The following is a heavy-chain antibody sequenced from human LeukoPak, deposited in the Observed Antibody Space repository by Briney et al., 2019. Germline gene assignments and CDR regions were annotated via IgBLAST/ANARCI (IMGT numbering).Heavy chain of an antibody. J-gene: IGHJ6*02. CDR1: GFSSSFYA. V-gene: IGHV3-23*01. D-gene: IGHD3-10*01. CDR3: AKMDGSGSYYTPYYYYYGMDV. CDR2: ISGSGGST. Sequence: PGGSLRLSCAASGFSSSFYAMTWVRQAPGKGLEWVSAISGSGGSTYYADSVKGRFTISRDNSKNTLYLQMNSLRAEDTAVYYCAKMDGSGSYYTPYYYYYGMDVWGQGTTVTVSS.